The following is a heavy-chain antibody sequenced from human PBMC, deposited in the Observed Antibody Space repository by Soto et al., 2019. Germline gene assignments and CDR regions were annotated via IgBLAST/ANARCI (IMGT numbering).Heavy chain of an antibody. D-gene: IGHD3-22*01. J-gene: IGHJ3*02. CDR1: GGSVSSGIYY. Sequence: SETLSLTCTVSGGSVSSGIYYWTWIRQPPGKGLELIGYIYYSGSTYYNPSLKSRVTISVDTSKNQFSLKLSSVTAADTAVYYCARNRGGITMIVVVIPDAFDIWGQGTMVTVSS. CDR2: IYYSGST. CDR3: ARNRGGITMIVVVIPDAFDI. V-gene: IGHV4-39*01.